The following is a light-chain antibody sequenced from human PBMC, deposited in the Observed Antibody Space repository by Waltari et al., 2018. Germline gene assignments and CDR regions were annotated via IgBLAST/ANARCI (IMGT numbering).Light chain of an antibody. CDR3: QKYGTLPAT. Sequence: EIVLTQSPGTLSSSPGERVTLSCRASQSVTRTLAWYQQKPGQAPRLLIYDASTRATGIQDRFSGSGSGTDFSLTISRLEPEDFAVYYCQKYGTLPATFGQGTKVEIK. CDR1: QSVTRT. V-gene: IGKV3-20*01. CDR2: DAS. J-gene: IGKJ1*01.